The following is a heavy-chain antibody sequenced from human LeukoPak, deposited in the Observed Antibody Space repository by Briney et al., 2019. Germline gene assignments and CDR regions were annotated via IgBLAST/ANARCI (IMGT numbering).Heavy chain of an antibody. CDR2: ISGSGGST. CDR1: GFTFSSYA. J-gene: IGHJ4*02. D-gene: IGHD2-21*02. CDR3: AKEPFVVVTAILRWFYFDY. Sequence: GGSLRLSCAASGFTFSSYAMSWVRQAPGKGLEWVPAISGSGGSTYYADSVKGRFTISRDNSKNTLYLQMNSLRAEDTAVYYCAKEPFVVVTAILRWFYFDYWGQGTLVTVSS. V-gene: IGHV3-23*01.